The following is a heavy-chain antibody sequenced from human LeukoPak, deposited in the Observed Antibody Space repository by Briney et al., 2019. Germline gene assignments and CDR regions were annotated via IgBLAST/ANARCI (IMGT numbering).Heavy chain of an antibody. Sequence: PSXXLSLTCTVSGYSITTSSYWGWIRRPPGKGLEWIGNLYHSGITEYNPSLQRRVTMAEDTEKNKFSLKLSSVTAADTAVYYCARGSQQLVNFDDWGQGTLVTVSS. CDR1: GYSITTSSY. D-gene: IGHD6-13*01. V-gene: IGHV4-38-2*02. CDR3: ARGSQQLVNFDD. CDR2: LYHSGIT. J-gene: IGHJ4*02.